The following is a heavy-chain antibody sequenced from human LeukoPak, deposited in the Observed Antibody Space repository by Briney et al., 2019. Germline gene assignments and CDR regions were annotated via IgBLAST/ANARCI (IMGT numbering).Heavy chain of an antibody. CDR1: GFTFSSYS. CDR3: ARASRFSYYYDSSGYYSDY. V-gene: IGHV3-21*01. J-gene: IGHJ4*02. CDR2: ISSSSSYI. D-gene: IGHD3-22*01. Sequence: GGSLRLSCAASGFTFSSYSMNWVRQAPGKGLEWVSSISSSSSYIYYADSVKGRFTISRDNAKNSLYLQTNSLRAEDTALYYCARASRFSYYYDSSGYYSDYWGQGTLVTVSS.